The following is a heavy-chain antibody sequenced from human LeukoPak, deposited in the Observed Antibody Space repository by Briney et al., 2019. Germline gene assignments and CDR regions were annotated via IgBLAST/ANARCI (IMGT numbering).Heavy chain of an antibody. CDR3: ARGLGTLDV. V-gene: IGHV1-18*01. CDR1: GYNFNNYG. J-gene: IGHJ6*04. D-gene: IGHD1-1*01. Sequence: GASVKVSCKASGYNFNNYGITWVRQAPGQGLEWMGWISAYNGNTNYAQKLQGRVTMTTDTSTSTAYMELRSLRPDDTATYYCARGLGTLDVWGEGTMVTVSS. CDR2: ISAYNGNT.